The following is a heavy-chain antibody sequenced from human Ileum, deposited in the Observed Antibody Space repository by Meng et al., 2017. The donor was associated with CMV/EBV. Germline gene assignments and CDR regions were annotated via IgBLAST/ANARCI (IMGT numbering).Heavy chain of an antibody. CDR1: GYSITTYW. D-gene: IGHD1-26*01. CDR3: ASCRSGSSLGEAFDI. Sequence: GGSLRLSCRGSGYSITTYWIVWVRRMPGKGLEWMGIIYPGGSDTRYSPSFQGQVSISADKSINTAYLQWNSLKASDSAIYYCASCRSGSSLGEAFDIWGQGTMVTVSS. CDR2: IYPGGSDT. J-gene: IGHJ3*02. V-gene: IGHV5-51*01.